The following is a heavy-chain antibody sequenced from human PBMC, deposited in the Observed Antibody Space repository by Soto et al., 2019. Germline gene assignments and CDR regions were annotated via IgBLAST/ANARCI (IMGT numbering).Heavy chain of an antibody. D-gene: IGHD6-6*01. CDR3: ARRGGSSPGYYYYAMDV. Sequence: SETLSLTCSVSSDSMNSGGYYWSWIRQHPGKGLEWIGYIYSNGDTYYNPSLKSRVTISVDTSKNQFSLNLTSVTAADTAVYYCARRGGSSPGYYYYAMDVWGQGTTVTVSS. V-gene: IGHV4-31*03. J-gene: IGHJ6*02. CDR2: IYSNGDT. CDR1: SDSMNSGGYY.